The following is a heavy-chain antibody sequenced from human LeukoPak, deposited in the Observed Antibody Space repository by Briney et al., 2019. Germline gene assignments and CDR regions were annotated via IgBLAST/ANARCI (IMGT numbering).Heavy chain of an antibody. Sequence: PSETLSLTCTVSGGSISSDSYYWSWIRQPAGKGLEWIGRIYTSGSTNYNPSLKSRVTISVDTSKNQFSLKLSSVTAADTAVYYCARDYCTRTTCPNWFDPWGQGTLVTVSS. J-gene: IGHJ5*02. D-gene: IGHD2-2*01. CDR2: IYTSGST. CDR1: GGSISSDSYY. CDR3: ARDYCTRTTCPNWFDP. V-gene: IGHV4-61*02.